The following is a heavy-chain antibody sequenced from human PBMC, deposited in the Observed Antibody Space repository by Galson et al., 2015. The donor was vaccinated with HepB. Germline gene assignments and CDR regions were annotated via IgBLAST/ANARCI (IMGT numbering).Heavy chain of an antibody. D-gene: IGHD3-10*01. CDR2: ISGSGGRI. Sequence: SLRLSCAASGFSFSTYAMSWVRQAPGKGLEWVSGISGSGGRIDYADSVKGRFTISRDNSKNTMYLQVNSLRDEDTAIYYCARPIVRGEGWFDPWGQGTLVTVSS. CDR3: ARPIVRGEGWFDP. CDR1: GFSFSTYA. J-gene: IGHJ5*02. V-gene: IGHV3-23*01.